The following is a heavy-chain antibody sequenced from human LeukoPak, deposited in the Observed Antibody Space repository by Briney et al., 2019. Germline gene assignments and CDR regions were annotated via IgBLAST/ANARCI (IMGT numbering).Heavy chain of an antibody. CDR2: IYYSGST. CDR3: ARERAAAGAFDI. Sequence: SETLSHTCTVSGGSISSSSYYWGWIRQPPGKGLEWIGSIYYSGSTNYNPSLKSRVTISVDTSKNQFSLKLSSVTAADTAVYYCARERAAAGAFDIWGQGTMVTVSS. D-gene: IGHD6-13*01. CDR1: GGSISSSSYY. J-gene: IGHJ3*02. V-gene: IGHV4-39*07.